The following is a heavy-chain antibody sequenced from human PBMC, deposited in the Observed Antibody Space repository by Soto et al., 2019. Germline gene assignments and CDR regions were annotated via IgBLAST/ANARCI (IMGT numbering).Heavy chain of an antibody. J-gene: IGHJ6*02. CDR1: GGSFSGYY. CDR3: ARVGTTYCSGGSCYSPHYYYGMDV. CDR2: INHSGST. D-gene: IGHD2-15*01. V-gene: IGHV4-34*01. Sequence: LSLTCAVYGGSFSGYYWSWIRQPPGKGLEWIGEINHSGSTNYNPSLKSRVTISVDTSKNQFSLKLSSVTAADTAVYYCARVGTTYCSGGSCYSPHYYYGMDVWGQGTTVTVSS.